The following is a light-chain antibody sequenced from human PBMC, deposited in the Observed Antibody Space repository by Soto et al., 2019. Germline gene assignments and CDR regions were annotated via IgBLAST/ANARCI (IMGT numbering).Light chain of an antibody. Sequence: EIVLTQSPATLSLSPGERATLSCRASQSVSSYLAWYQQKPGQAPRLLIYDASNMATGIPARFSGSGSGTDFTLTISILEPEDYAVYSCQQRSNWPPGFTFGPGTKVDIK. V-gene: IGKV3-11*01. CDR3: QQRSNWPPGFT. CDR2: DAS. CDR1: QSVSSY. J-gene: IGKJ3*01.